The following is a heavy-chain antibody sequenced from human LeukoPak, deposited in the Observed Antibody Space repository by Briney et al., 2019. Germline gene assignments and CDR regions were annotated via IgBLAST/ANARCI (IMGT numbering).Heavy chain of an antibody. CDR1: GFTFSSSG. D-gene: IGHD3-22*01. CDR2: IRFDGTNE. CDR3: ARDQGYFDSSGYQYYFDA. V-gene: IGHV3-30*02. J-gene: IGHJ4*02. Sequence: GGSLRLSCAASGFTFSSSGMHWVRQAPGKGLEWVAFIRFDGTNEYYIDSVKGRFTISRDNSKNTLYLQMNSLRTEDAAVFYCARDQGYFDSSGYQYYFDAWGRGTLVTVSS.